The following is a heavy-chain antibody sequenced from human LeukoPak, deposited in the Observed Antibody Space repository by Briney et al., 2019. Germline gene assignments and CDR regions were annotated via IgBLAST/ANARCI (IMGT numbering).Heavy chain of an antibody. V-gene: IGHV3-15*01. Sequence: RPGGSLRLSCAASGFTFNHAWMSWVRQAPGKGLEWVGRIKSKTSGGTTDYAAPVKGGFTISRDDSKNTLYLQINSLKTEDTAVYYCTWVGPRYYFDYWGQGTLVTVSS. CDR1: GFTFNHAW. CDR2: IKSKTSGGTT. J-gene: IGHJ4*02. CDR3: TWVGPRYYFDY. D-gene: IGHD1-26*01.